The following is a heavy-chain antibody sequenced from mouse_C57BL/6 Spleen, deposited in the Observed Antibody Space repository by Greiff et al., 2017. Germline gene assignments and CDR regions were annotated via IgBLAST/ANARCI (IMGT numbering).Heavy chain of an antibody. CDR3: TGGWLHFMDY. J-gene: IGHJ4*01. V-gene: IGHV6-3*01. CDR2: IRLKSDNYAT. Sequence: EVQLMESGGGLVQPGGSMKLSCVASGFTFSNYWMNWVRQSPEKGLEWVAQIRLKSDNYATHYAVSVKGRFTISRDDSKSSVYLQMNNLRAEDTGIHYCTGGWLHFMDYWGQGTAVTVSS. D-gene: IGHD2-2*01. CDR1: GFTFSNYW.